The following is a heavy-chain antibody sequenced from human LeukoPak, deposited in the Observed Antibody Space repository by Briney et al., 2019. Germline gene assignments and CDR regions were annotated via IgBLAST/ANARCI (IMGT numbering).Heavy chain of an antibody. D-gene: IGHD1-26*01. CDR2: IIPIFGTA. V-gene: IGHV1-69*01. CDR1: GGTFSSYA. CDR3: AGVKVGATIQPFDY. Sequence: GSSVKVSCKASGGTFSSYAISWVRQAPGQRLEWMGGIIPIFGTANYAQKFQGRVTITADESTSTAYMELSSLRSEDTAVYYCAGVKVGATIQPFDYWGQGTLVTVSS. J-gene: IGHJ4*02.